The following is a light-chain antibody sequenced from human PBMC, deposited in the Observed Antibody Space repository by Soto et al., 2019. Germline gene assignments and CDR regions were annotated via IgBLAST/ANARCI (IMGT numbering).Light chain of an antibody. CDR1: QSVNRQ. V-gene: IGKV3-11*01. J-gene: IGKJ1*01. CDR2: GAS. Sequence: EIVMTQSPASLSVTPGERVTLSCRASQSVNRQVLWYQHRPGQAPRLLIYGASTRDTGVPTRFSGSGSGTDFTLTFSGLEPEDFAVYYCQQRNDWPWTFGQGTKV. CDR3: QQRNDWPWT.